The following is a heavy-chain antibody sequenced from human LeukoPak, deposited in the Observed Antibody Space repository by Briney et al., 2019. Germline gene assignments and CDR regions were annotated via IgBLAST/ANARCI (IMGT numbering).Heavy chain of an antibody. CDR3: AKIRGWELLCFDY. CDR2: ISGSGGST. Sequence: GGSLRLSCAASGFTLSSYAMSWVRQAPGKGLEWVSAISGSGGSTYYADSGKGGFTISRDNSKNTLYLQMNSLRAEDTAVYYCAKIRGWELLCFDYWGQGTLVTVSS. CDR1: GFTLSSYA. D-gene: IGHD1-26*01. J-gene: IGHJ4*02. V-gene: IGHV3-23*01.